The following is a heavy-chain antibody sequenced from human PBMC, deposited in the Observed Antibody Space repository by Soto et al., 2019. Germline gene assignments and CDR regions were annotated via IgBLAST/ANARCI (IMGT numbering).Heavy chain of an antibody. CDR2: ITWNSGSK. CDR3: TTTYPNDDSRVVAY. J-gene: IGHJ4*02. V-gene: IGHV3-9*01. D-gene: IGHD1-1*01. CDR1: GFTFDDYA. Sequence: EVQLVESGGGLVQPGRSLRLSCAASGFTFDDYAMHWVRQPPGKGLEWVSGITWNSGSKDYADSVKGRFTIYRDNRKNSLYLQMHSLRGEDTALYYCTTTYPNDDSRVVAYWGQGTLVTVSS.